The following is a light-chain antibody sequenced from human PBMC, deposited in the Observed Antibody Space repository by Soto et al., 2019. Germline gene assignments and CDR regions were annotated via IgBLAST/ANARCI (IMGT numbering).Light chain of an antibody. CDR2: GNS. J-gene: IGLJ2*01. Sequence: QSVLTQPPSVSGAPGHRVTISCTGSSSNIGAGYDVHWYQQLPGTAPKLLIYGNSNRPSGVPDRFSGSKSGTSASLAITGLQAEYEADYYCQSYDSSLSGSVFGGGTKVPVL. CDR1: SSNIGAGYD. CDR3: QSYDSSLSGSV. V-gene: IGLV1-40*01.